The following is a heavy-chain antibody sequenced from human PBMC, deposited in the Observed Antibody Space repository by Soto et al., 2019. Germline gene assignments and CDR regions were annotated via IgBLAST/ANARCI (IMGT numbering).Heavy chain of an antibody. D-gene: IGHD3-16*01. V-gene: IGHV3-66*01. CDR2: IYSGGST. CDR1: GFTCDDYA. CDR3: ARVKFMQYFDY. Sequence: GGSLRLSCAASGFTCDDYAMHWVRQAPGKGLEWVSVIYSGGSTYYADSVKGRFTISRDNSKNTLYLQMNSLRAEDTAVYYCARVKFMQYFDYWGQGTLVTVSS. J-gene: IGHJ4*02.